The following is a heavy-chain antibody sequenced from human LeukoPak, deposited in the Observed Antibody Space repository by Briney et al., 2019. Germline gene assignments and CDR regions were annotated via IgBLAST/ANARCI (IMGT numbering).Heavy chain of an antibody. CDR2: IKQDGSEK. J-gene: IGHJ4*02. CDR1: GFTFSSYW. Sequence: GGSLRLSCAASGFTFSSYWMSWVRQAPGKRLEWVANIKQDGSEKYYVDSVKGRFTISRDNAKNTLYLQMNSLRAEDTAVYYCARAGGTWDLTLFYFDCWGQGTLVTVSS. CDR3: ARAGGTWDLTLFYFDC. V-gene: IGHV3-7*03. D-gene: IGHD1-26*01.